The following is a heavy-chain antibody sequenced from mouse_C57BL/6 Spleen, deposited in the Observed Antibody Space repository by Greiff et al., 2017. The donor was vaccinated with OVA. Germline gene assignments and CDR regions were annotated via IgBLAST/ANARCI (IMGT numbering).Heavy chain of an antibody. V-gene: IGHV1-82*01. CDR1: GYAFSSSW. J-gene: IGHJ2*01. CDR2: IYPGDGDT. Sequence: QVTLKESGPELVKPGASVKISCKASGYAFSSSWMNWVKQRPGKGLEWIGRIYPGDGDTNYNGKFKGKATLTADKSSSTAYMQLSSLTSEDSAVYFCAREGTGTGEFDDWGQGTTLTVSS. CDR3: AREGTGTGEFDD. D-gene: IGHD4-1*01.